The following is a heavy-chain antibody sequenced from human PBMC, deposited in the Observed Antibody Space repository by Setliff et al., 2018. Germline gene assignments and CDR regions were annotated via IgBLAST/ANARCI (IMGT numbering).Heavy chain of an antibody. Sequence: PSETLSLTCSVSGDSMSFSYWSWIRQPPGKGLEWIGYIYYSGSTDSHLSLKSRVSISIDTSKNQFSLNVRSVTAADTAIYYCAKGRGEMDSWGQGILVTVSS. CDR3: AKGRGEMDS. D-gene: IGHD3-10*01. V-gene: IGHV4-59*01. J-gene: IGHJ4*02. CDR2: IYYSGST. CDR1: GDSMSFSY.